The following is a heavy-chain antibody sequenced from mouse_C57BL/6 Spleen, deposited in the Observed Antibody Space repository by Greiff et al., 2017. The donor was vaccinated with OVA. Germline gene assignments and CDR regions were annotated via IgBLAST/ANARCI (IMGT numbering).Heavy chain of an antibody. CDR3: ARSAFYGYDVGFAY. V-gene: IGHV1-72*01. J-gene: IGHJ3*01. CDR1: GYTFTSSW. CDR2: IDPISGGT. Sequence: QVQLQQPGAELVKPGASVKLSCKASGYTFTSSWMHWVKQRPGRGLEWIGRIDPISGGTKYNEKFKSKATLTVDKSSSTAYMQLSSLTSEDSAVYYCARSAFYGYDVGFAYWGQGTLVTVSA. D-gene: IGHD2-2*01.